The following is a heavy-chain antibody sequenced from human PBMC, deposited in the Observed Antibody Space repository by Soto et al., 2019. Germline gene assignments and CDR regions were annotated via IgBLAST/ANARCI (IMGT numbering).Heavy chain of an antibody. V-gene: IGHV4-39*01. Sequence: SETLSLTCTVAGGSIDSTSYYWGWLRQPPGKGLEWIGTIYYSGSTYYNPSLKSRVTISVDTSTNQFSLKLSSVTAADTALYYCARRATVTSFYFDYWGQGTLVTVSS. CDR3: ARRATVTSFYFDY. CDR1: GGSIDSTSYY. CDR2: IYYSGST. D-gene: IGHD4-17*01. J-gene: IGHJ4*02.